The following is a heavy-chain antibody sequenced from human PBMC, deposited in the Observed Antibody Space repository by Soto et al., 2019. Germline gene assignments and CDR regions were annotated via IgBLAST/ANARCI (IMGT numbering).Heavy chain of an antibody. Sequence: SETLSLTCAVYGGSFSGYYWSWIRQPPGKGLEWIGEINHSGSTNYNPSLKSRVTISVDTSKNQFSLKLNSVTAADTAVYYCERVFWDPIVGASRDDFWGQXPLVTVSS. CDR3: ERVFWDPIVGASRDDF. V-gene: IGHV4-34*01. D-gene: IGHD1-26*01. CDR2: INHSGST. J-gene: IGHJ4*02. CDR1: GGSFSGYY.